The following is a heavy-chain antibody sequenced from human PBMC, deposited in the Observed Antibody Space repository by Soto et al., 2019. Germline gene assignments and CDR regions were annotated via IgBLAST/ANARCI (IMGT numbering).Heavy chain of an antibody. D-gene: IGHD3-3*01. CDR1: GLTISMYA. CDR3: VRDMPYHDLWNGYSGIFDS. Sequence: QVRLVESGGGLVQPGRSLRLSCEASGLTISMYAMHWVRQAPGKGLEWVAVISEDGDKQYYGDSVKGRCTISRDTSQNTLHLQLNSLRVEDTALYYCVRDMPYHDLWNGYSGIFDSWGQGTLVTVSS. CDR2: ISEDGDKQ. V-gene: IGHV3-30*04. J-gene: IGHJ4*02.